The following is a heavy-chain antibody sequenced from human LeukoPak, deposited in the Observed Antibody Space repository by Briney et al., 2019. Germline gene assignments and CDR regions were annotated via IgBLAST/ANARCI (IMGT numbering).Heavy chain of an antibody. J-gene: IGHJ4*02. Sequence: VASVKVSCKASGYTFTSYGISWVRQAPGQGLEWMGWISAYNGNTNYAQKLQGRVTMTTDTSTSTAYMELRSLRSDDTAVYYCARFFLPYYDSSGYLVYWGQGALVTVSS. CDR3: ARFFLPYYDSSGYLVY. V-gene: IGHV1-18*01. CDR1: GYTFTSYG. D-gene: IGHD3-22*01. CDR2: ISAYNGNT.